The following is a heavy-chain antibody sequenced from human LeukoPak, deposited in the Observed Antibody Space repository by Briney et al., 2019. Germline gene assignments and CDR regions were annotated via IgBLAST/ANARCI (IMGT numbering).Heavy chain of an antibody. J-gene: IGHJ4*02. Sequence: GGSLRLSCAASGFTFSSYAMHWVRQAPGKGLEWVAVISYDGSNKYYADSVKGRFTISRDNSKNTLYLQMNSVRAEDTAVYYCASLWELLDYWGQGTLVTVSS. D-gene: IGHD1-26*01. V-gene: IGHV3-30-3*01. CDR3: ASLWELLDY. CDR1: GFTFSSYA. CDR2: ISYDGSNK.